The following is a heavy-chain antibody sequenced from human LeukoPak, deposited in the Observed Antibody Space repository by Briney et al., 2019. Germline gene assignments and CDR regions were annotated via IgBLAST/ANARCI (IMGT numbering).Heavy chain of an antibody. D-gene: IGHD3-3*01. V-gene: IGHV3-21*01. CDR2: MSSGSRYI. CDR1: GFTFSSYS. Sequence: GGSLRLSCAASGFTFSSYSMTWVRQAPGKGLEWVSSMSSGSRYIYYADSVRGRFTISRDNAKNSLYPLMNSLRVEDTAVYYCARDRPTGASRLFVVQWGQGTLVTVSS. J-gene: IGHJ4*02. CDR3: ARDRPTGASRLFVVQ.